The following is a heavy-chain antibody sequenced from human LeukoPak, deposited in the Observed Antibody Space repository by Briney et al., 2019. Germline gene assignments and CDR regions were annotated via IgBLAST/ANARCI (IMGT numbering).Heavy chain of an antibody. CDR1: GGSVSSTTYY. J-gene: IGHJ4*02. V-gene: IGHV4-39*01. CDR2: INYSGST. D-gene: IGHD3-10*01. CDR3: ARYVVYGSGKYYFYY. Sequence: PSETLSLTCTVSGGSVSSTTYYWSWIRQPPGKGLEWIASINYSGSTYYNPSPKSRVTISVDTSENQFSLKLSSVTAADTAVYYCARYVVYGSGKYYFYYWGQGTLVTVSS.